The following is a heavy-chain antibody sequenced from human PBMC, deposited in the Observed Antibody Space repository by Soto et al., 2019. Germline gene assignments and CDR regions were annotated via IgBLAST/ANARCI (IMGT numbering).Heavy chain of an antibody. V-gene: IGHV5-51*01. CDR3: ARQASNGDYVYYAMDV. CDR1: GYRFNSYW. CDR2: IYPGDSDT. J-gene: IGHJ6*02. D-gene: IGHD2-8*01. Sequence: PGESLKISCKGSGYRFNSYWIGWVRQMPGKGLEWIGMIYPGDSDTTYSPSFQGQVTMSADKSISTAYLEWNSLKASDTATYYCARQASNGDYVYYAMDVWGQGTTVTVSS.